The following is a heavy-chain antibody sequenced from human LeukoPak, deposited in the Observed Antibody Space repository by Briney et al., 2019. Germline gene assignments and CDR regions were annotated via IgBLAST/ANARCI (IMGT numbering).Heavy chain of an antibody. CDR2: ISSSSSYI. D-gene: IGHD2-2*01. J-gene: IGHJ3*02. Sequence: PGGSLRLSCAASGFTFSSYSMNWVRQAPGKGLEWVSSISSSSSYIYYADSVKGRFTISRDNAKNSLYLQMNSLRAEDTAVYYCARDFAYCGSTSCYRLRAFDIWGQGTMVTVSS. CDR1: GFTFSSYS. CDR3: ARDFAYCGSTSCYRLRAFDI. V-gene: IGHV3-21*01.